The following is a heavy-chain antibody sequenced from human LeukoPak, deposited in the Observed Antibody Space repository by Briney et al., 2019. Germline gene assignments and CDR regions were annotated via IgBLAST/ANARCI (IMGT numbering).Heavy chain of an antibody. Sequence: SETLSLTCTVSGGSISSYYWSWVRQPPGKGLEWIGEIYHSGSTNYNPSLKSRVTISVDKSKNQFSLKLSSVTAADTAVYYCARGRWMKDFDLWGRGTLVTVSS. CDR1: GGSISSYY. CDR2: IYHSGST. D-gene: IGHD2-2*03. CDR3: ARGRWMKDFDL. J-gene: IGHJ2*01. V-gene: IGHV4-34*01.